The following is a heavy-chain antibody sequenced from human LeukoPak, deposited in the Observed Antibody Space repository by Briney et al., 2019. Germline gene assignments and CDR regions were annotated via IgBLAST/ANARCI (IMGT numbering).Heavy chain of an antibody. J-gene: IGHJ5*02. D-gene: IGHD2/OR15-2a*01. CDR1: GFTFSSYT. CDR2: ISSNGGST. V-gene: IGHV3-64D*06. Sequence: PGGSLRLSCSASGFTFSSYTMHWVRQAPGKGLEYVSGISSNGGSTYYADSVTDTFTISRDNSKNTLYLQMSSLRVEDTAVYYCVKDSKWFDPWGQGTLVTVSS. CDR3: VKDSKWFDP.